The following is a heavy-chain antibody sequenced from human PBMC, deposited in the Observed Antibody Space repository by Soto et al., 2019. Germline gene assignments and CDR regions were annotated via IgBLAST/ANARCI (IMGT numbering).Heavy chain of an antibody. CDR1: EGTFSSYA. D-gene: IGHD2-2*01. J-gene: IGHJ6*02. CDR3: ARHVPPAGYYYGLDV. V-gene: IGHV1-69*12. CDR2: IIPIFGTA. Sequence: QVQLVQSGAEVKKPGSSVKVSCKASEGTFSSYASSSVRQAPGQGHEWMGGIIPIFGTANYAQKFQGRVTITADEPTSTAYMELSSLRSEDTAVYYCARHVPPAGYYYGLDVWGQGTTVTVSS.